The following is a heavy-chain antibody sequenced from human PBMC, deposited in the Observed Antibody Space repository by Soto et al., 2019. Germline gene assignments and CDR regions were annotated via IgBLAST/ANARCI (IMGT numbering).Heavy chain of an antibody. CDR1: GFTFSSYA. CDR3: EKEPSPYDYVWGSP. V-gene: IGHV3-23*01. CDR2: ISGSGGST. D-gene: IGHD3-16*01. J-gene: IGHJ5*02. Sequence: GGSLRLSCAASGFTFSSYAMSWVRQAPGKGLEWVSAISGSGGSTYYADSVKGRFTISRDNSKNTLYLQMNSLRAEDTAVYYCEKEPSPYDYVWGSPWGQGTLVTVS.